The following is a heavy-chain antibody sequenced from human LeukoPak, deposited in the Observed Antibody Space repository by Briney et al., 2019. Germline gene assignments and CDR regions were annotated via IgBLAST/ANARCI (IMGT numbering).Heavy chain of an antibody. CDR3: ARIGDTAMAYAFDI. V-gene: IGHV4-34*01. Sequence: SETLSLTCAVSGGSFSGYNWSWIRQPPGKGLGWIGEINHSGSTNYNPSLKSRVTISVDTSKNQFSLKLSSVTAADTAVYYCARIGDTAMAYAFDIWGQGTMVTVSS. J-gene: IGHJ3*02. CDR2: INHSGST. CDR1: GGSFSGYN. D-gene: IGHD5-18*01.